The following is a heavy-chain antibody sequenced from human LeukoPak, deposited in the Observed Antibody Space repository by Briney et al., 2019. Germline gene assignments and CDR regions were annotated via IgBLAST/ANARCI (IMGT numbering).Heavy chain of an antibody. V-gene: IGHV1-18*01. CDR3: ARVYYYYGSGSYYTYYYYYMDV. Sequence: GASVKVSCKASGNTFISYGISWVRQAPGQGLEWMGWISAYNGNTNYAQKLQGRVTMTTDTSTSTAYMELRSLRSGDTAVYYCARVYYYYGSGSYYTYYYYYMDVWGKGTTVTVSS. D-gene: IGHD3-10*01. J-gene: IGHJ6*03. CDR2: ISAYNGNT. CDR1: GNTFISYG.